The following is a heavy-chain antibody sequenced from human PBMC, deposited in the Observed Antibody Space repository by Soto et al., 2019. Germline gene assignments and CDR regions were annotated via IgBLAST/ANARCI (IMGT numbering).Heavy chain of an antibody. CDR2: INHSGST. V-gene: IGHV4-34*01. CDR1: GGSFSGYY. Sequence: QVQLQQWGAGLLKPSETLSLTCAVYGGSFSGYYWSWIRQPPGKGLEWIGEINHSGSTNYNPSLKSRVTISVDTSKNQCSLKLSSVTAADTAVYYCARIWFGEKSPHYFDYWGQGTLVTVSS. CDR3: ARIWFGEKSPHYFDY. J-gene: IGHJ4*02. D-gene: IGHD3-10*01.